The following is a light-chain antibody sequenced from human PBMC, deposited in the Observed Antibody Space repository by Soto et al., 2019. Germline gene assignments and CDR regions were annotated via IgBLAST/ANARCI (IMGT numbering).Light chain of an antibody. CDR1: SSDVCGYNY. CDR3: SSFTSINTWV. Sequence: QSVLTQPASVSGSPGQSITISCTGTSSDVCGYNYVSWYQQHPGKAPKLMIYEVSNRPSGVSNRFSGSKSGNTASLTISGLQAEDEADYYCSSFTSINTWVFGGGTQLTVL. V-gene: IGLV2-14*01. J-gene: IGLJ3*02. CDR2: EVS.